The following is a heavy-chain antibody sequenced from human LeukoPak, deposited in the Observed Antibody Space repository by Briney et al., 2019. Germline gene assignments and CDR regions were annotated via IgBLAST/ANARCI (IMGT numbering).Heavy chain of an antibody. CDR3: TAGTGRSDFDY. CDR2: IKSKTDGGTT. CDR1: GFTFSNAW. J-gene: IGHJ4*02. V-gene: IGHV3-15*01. D-gene: IGHD3/OR15-3a*01. Sequence: GGSLRLSCAASGFTFSNAWMSWVRQAPGKGLEWVGRIKSKTDGGTTDYAAPVKGRLSISRDDSKNTLYLQMNSLKSEDTAVYYCTAGTGRSDFDYWGQGTLVTVSS.